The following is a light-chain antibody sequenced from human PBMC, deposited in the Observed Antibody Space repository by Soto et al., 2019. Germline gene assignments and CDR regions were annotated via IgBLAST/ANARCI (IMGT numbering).Light chain of an antibody. V-gene: IGKV1-39*01. J-gene: IGKJ1*01. Sequence: DIQMTQSPSFLSASAGDRVTILCRASQSISNLLHWYQQKPWKAPKLLIYSASKLESGVPSKFGGSGSGTDVTLTISSLQPEDFATDYCQQSYRNPRTFGLGTKVDIK. CDR1: QSISNL. CDR2: SAS. CDR3: QQSYRNPRT.